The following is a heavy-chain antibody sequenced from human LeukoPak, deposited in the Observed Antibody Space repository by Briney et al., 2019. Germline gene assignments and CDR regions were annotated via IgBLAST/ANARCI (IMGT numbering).Heavy chain of an antibody. Sequence: ASVKVSCKASGYTFTNYYIHWVRRAPGQGLEWMGLINPGGGSTTYSQKFQGRVTMTRDTSTSTVYMELNNLRSEDTALYYCARARTGDSDYWGQGTLVTVSS. D-gene: IGHD7-27*01. CDR3: ARARTGDSDY. CDR1: GYTFTNYY. CDR2: INPGGGST. V-gene: IGHV1-46*01. J-gene: IGHJ4*02.